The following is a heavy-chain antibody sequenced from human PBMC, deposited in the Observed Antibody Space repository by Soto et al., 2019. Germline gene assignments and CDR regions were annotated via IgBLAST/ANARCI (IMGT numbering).Heavy chain of an antibody. D-gene: IGHD3-3*02. Sequence: SETLSLTCTVSGGSISSGDYYWSWIRQPPGKGLEWIGYIYYSGSTYYNPSLKSRVTISVDTSKNQFSLKLSSVTAADTAVYYCAREKAFKAYYYYGMDVWGQGTTVTVSS. CDR2: IYYSGST. CDR3: AREKAFKAYYYYGMDV. V-gene: IGHV4-30-4*01. CDR1: GGSISSGDYY. J-gene: IGHJ6*02.